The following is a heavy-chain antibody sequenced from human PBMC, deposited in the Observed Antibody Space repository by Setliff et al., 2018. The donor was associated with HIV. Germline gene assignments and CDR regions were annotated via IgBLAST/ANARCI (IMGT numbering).Heavy chain of an antibody. Sequence: PGGSLRLSCAASGFTFTSYAMNWVRQAPGKGLEWVSGISGSGGGTYYADSVKGRFTISRDNSKSTLYLQMNSLRAEDTAIYYCAKLPQLYCGGDCYSDDALDIWGQGTMVTVSS. CDR3: AKLPQLYCGGDCYSDDALDI. J-gene: IGHJ3*02. V-gene: IGHV3-23*01. CDR2: ISGSGGGT. D-gene: IGHD2-21*01. CDR1: GFTFTSYA.